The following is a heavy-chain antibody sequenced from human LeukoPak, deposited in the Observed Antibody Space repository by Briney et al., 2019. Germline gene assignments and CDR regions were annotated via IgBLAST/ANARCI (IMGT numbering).Heavy chain of an antibody. Sequence: GGFLRLSCAASGFTFSSYAMHWVRQAPGKGLEWVAVISYDGSNKYYADSVKGRFTISRDNSKNTLYLQMNSLRAEDTAVYYCARGAGYYYDSQAHLGFQHWGQGTLVTVSS. D-gene: IGHD3-22*01. CDR2: ISYDGSNK. J-gene: IGHJ1*01. CDR3: ARGAGYYYDSQAHLGFQH. CDR1: GFTFSSYA. V-gene: IGHV3-30-3*01.